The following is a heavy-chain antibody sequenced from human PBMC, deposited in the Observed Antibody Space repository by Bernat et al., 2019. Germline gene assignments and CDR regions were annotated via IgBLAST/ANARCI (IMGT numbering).Heavy chain of an antibody. CDR2: IYYSGST. CDR3: ARATGTTSVAFDI. Sequence: QLQLQESGPGLVKPSETLSLTCTVSGGSISSSSYYWGWIRQPPGKGLEWIGSIYYSGSTYYNPSLKSRVTISVDTSKNQFSLKLSSVTAADTAVYYCARATGTTSVAFDIWGQGTMVTVSS. V-gene: IGHV4-39*07. D-gene: IGHD1-7*01. J-gene: IGHJ3*02. CDR1: GGSISSSSYY.